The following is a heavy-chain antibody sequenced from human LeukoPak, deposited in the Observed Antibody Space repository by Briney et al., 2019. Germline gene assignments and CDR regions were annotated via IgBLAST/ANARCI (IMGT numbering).Heavy chain of an antibody. CDR3: ARLRIGSSGFWWFDP. CDR1: GFTFSNYW. V-gene: IGHV3-7*01. J-gene: IGHJ5*02. CDR2: INGVGSEP. Sequence: GGSLRLSCAASGFTFSNYWMGWVRQAPGKGPVWVANINGVGSEPYYGDSLEGRFTISRDNAKNSLYLQMNGLRAEDTAMYYCARLRIGSSGFWWFDPWGQGTLVTVSS. D-gene: IGHD3-22*01.